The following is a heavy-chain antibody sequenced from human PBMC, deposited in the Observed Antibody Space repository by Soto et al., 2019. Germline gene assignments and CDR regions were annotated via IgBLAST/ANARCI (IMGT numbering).Heavy chain of an antibody. CDR1: GFTFSSYG. CDR3: ARDGYCRGGSCYRLLSFDY. V-gene: IGHV3-33*01. J-gene: IGHJ4*02. D-gene: IGHD2-15*01. Sequence: QVQLVESGGGVAQPEKSLRLSCTASGFTFSSYGMHWVRQVPGKGLEWVALIWYDGSKKYYADSVKGRFTISRDNSKNTLFLQVNSLRAEDTAVYHCARDGYCRGGSCYRLLSFDYWGQGTLVTVSS. CDR2: IWYDGSKK.